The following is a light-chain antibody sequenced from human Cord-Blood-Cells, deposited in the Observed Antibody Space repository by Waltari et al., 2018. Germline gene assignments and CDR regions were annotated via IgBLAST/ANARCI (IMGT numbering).Light chain of an antibody. CDR1: KWGDKY. CDR3: QAWDSSTVV. Sequence: SYELTQPPSVSVSPGQTASITCSGDKWGDKYACWYQQKPGQSPVLVIYQDSKRSSGIPERFSGSNSGNTATLTISGTQAMDEADYYCQAWDSSTVVFGGGTKLTVL. CDR2: QDS. V-gene: IGLV3-1*01. J-gene: IGLJ2*01.